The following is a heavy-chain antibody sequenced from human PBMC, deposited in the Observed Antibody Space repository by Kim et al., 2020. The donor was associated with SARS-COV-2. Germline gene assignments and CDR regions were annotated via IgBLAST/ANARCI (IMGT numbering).Heavy chain of an antibody. CDR2: INTNTGNP. CDR1: GYTFTSYA. CDR3: ASVRIAAAGCGPLDY. D-gene: IGHD6-13*01. J-gene: IGHJ4*02. V-gene: IGHV7-4-1*02. Sequence: ASVKVSCKASGYTFTSYAINWMRQAPGQGLEWMGWINTNTGNPTYAQGFTGRFVFSLDTSVSTAYLQISSLKAEDTAVYYCASVRIAAAGCGPLDYWGQGTLVTVSS.